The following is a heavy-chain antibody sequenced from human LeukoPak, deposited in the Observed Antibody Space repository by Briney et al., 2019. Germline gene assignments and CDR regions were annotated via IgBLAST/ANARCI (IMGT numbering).Heavy chain of an antibody. CDR2: ILYDGSNR. D-gene: IGHD1-26*01. V-gene: IGHV3-30*02. CDR1: GFLLSSYG. Sequence: GGSLRLSCAASGFLLSSYGMYWVRQAPGKGLEWVAFILYDGSNRYYADSVKGRFTISRDNSKNTLFLQMNSLRAEDTAVYYCARGRSGKWELLDYWGQGTLVTVSS. CDR3: ARGRSGKWELLDY. J-gene: IGHJ4*02.